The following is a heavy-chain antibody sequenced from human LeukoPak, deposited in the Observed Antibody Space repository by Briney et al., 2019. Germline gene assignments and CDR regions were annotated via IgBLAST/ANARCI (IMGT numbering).Heavy chain of an antibody. D-gene: IGHD1-14*01. CDR3: VVVVEPPDSDGFDV. V-gene: IGHV3-74*01. CDR1: GFTFGNSW. Sequence: GGSLRLSCAASGFTFGNSWVHWVRQAPGKGLVWVSLINADGSTTPYADSVKGRFTISRDNARNMASLQMNSLTIEDTAVYYCVVVVEPPDSDGFDVWGQGTMITVSS. J-gene: IGHJ3*01. CDR2: INADGSTT.